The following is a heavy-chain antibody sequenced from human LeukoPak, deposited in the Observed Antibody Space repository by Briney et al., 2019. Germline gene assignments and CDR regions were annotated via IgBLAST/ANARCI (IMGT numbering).Heavy chain of an antibody. CDR3: ARLTVTKYDY. J-gene: IGHJ4*02. V-gene: IGHV3-23*01. CDR1: GFSFSSYW. CDR2: ISGSGGST. D-gene: IGHD4-17*01. Sequence: GSLILSCAASGFSFSSYWMHWVRPSPGQWLDWVSGISGSGGSTYYADSVKGRFTISRDNSKNSLYLQMNSLRAEDTAVYSCARLTVTKYDYWGQGTLVTVSS.